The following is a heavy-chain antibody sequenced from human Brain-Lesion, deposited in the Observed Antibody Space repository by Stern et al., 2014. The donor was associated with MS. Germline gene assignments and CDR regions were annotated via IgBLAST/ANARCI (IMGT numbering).Heavy chain of an antibody. CDR1: GGSISSGDYS. D-gene: IGHD4-23*01. V-gene: IGHV4-30-2*01. J-gene: IGHJ4*02. CDR3: ARIFGGNFDN. Sequence: QLQLQESGSGLVKPSQTLSLTCAVSGGSISSGDYSWSWIRQPPGQSLEWIGYIVHSGSTSYNPSLKSRVSISVDRSKNQFSLKLSSVTAADTAMYYCARIFGGNFDNWGQGTLVTVSS. CDR2: IVHSGST.